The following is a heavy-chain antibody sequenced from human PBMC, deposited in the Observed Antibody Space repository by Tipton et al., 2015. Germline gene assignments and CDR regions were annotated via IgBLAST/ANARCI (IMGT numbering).Heavy chain of an antibody. V-gene: IGHV4-59*12. J-gene: IGHJ6*02. CDR1: ADSTDSITSYY. Sequence: TLSLTCNVSADSTDSITSYYWSWIRQSPGKGLEWIGYISHSGYTNYNPSLKSRVTISVDTSKNQLSLKLSSVTAADTAVYFCARDLEHGMDVWGQGTRSPSP. CDR3: ARDLEHGMDV. CDR2: ISHSGYT.